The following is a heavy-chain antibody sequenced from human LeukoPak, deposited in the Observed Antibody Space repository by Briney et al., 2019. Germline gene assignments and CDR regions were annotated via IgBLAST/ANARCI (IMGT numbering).Heavy chain of an antibody. J-gene: IGHJ4*02. Sequence: GGSLRLSCAASGFTFSSYAMSWVRQAPGKGLEWVSAINSPGGSTYYADSVKGRFTISRDNSKNTLYLQMNSLRAEDTALYYCARTGDGYNLPDYWGQGTLVTVSS. V-gene: IGHV3-23*01. CDR2: INSPGGST. CDR3: ARTGDGYNLPDY. D-gene: IGHD5-24*01. CDR1: GFTFSSYA.